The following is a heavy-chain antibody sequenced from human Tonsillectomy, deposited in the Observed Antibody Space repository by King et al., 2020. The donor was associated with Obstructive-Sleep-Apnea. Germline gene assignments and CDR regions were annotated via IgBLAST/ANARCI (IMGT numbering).Heavy chain of an antibody. Sequence: VQLQESGPGLVKPSQTLSLTCTVSGGSISSGGYYWSWIRQHPGKGLEWIGYIYYSGSTYYNPSLKSRVTISVDTSKNQFSLKLSSFNAADTAVYYCARGPLSLEGVTNWFDPWGQGTLVTVSS. CDR3: ARGPLSLEGVTNWFDP. CDR1: GGSISSGGYY. J-gene: IGHJ5*02. V-gene: IGHV4-31*03. CDR2: IYYSGST. D-gene: IGHD4-11*01.